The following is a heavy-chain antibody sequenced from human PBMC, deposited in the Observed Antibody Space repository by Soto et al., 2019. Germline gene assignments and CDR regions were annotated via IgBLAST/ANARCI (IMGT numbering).Heavy chain of an antibody. CDR3: AILPLRTGWYLVSEYFQH. J-gene: IGHJ1*01. CDR1: GGTFSSYA. D-gene: IGHD6-19*01. CDR2: IIPIFGTA. V-gene: IGHV1-69*13. Sequence: ASVKVSCKASGGTFSSYAISWVRQAPGQGLEWMGGIIPIFGTANYAQKFQGRVTITADESTSTAYMELSSLRSEDTAVYYCAILPLRTGWYLVSEYFQHWAQGTLVTVSS.